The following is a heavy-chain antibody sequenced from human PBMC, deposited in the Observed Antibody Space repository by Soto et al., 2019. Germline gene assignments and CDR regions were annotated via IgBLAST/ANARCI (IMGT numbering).Heavy chain of an antibody. CDR1: GYTLTNYG. J-gene: IGHJ5*02. CDR2: INVYNGNT. CDR3: ARGVGSGSYYNQYNWFDP. Sequence: QVQLVQAGGEVKKPGASVKVSCKASGYTLTNYGISWVRQAPGQGLEWMGGINVYNGNTKYAQKVQGRVTMTTDTSTSTAYMELRSLRSDDTAVYYCARGVGSGSYYNQYNWFDPWGHGTLVTVSS. V-gene: IGHV1-18*01. D-gene: IGHD3-10*01.